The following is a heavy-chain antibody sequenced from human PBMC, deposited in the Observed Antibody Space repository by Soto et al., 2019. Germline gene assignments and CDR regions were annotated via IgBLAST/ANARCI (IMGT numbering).Heavy chain of an antibody. Sequence: VSGPTLVNPTQTLTLTCTFSGFSLSTSGMCVSWIRQPPGKALEWLALIDWDDDKYYSTSLKTRLTISKDTSKNQVVLTMTNMDPVDTATYYCAREYSSSSSPSYYYYGTDVWGQGTTVTVSS. J-gene: IGHJ6*02. CDR1: GFSLSTSGMC. CDR2: IDWDDDK. D-gene: IGHD6-6*01. V-gene: IGHV2-70*01. CDR3: AREYSSSSSPSYYYYGTDV.